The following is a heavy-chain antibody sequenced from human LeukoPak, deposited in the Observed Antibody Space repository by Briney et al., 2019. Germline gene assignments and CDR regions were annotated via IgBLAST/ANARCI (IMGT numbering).Heavy chain of an antibody. Sequence: GGSLRLSCAASEFTFSSYWMSWVRQAPGKGLEWVANIKQDGGQIYYLDSVKGRFTVSRDNAKNSLYLQMNSLRAEDAAVYYCARLGARQMLEYWGQGTLVTVSS. CDR1: EFTFSSYW. CDR2: IKQDGGQI. J-gene: IGHJ4*02. D-gene: IGHD4-17*01. CDR3: ARLGARQMLEY. V-gene: IGHV3-7*01.